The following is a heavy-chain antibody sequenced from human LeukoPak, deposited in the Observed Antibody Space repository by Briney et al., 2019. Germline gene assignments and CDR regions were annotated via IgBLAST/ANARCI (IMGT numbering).Heavy chain of an antibody. Sequence: GGSLRLSCAASGFTFSTYSMNWVRQAPGKGLEWVSYISSRSSYIYYADSVKGRFTISRDNAKNSLYLQMDSLRAEDTAVYYCARDPFSGYDKGVYYFDYWGQGVLVTVSS. CDR2: ISSRSSYI. D-gene: IGHD5-12*01. CDR1: GFTFSTYS. V-gene: IGHV3-21*06. CDR3: ARDPFSGYDKGVYYFDY. J-gene: IGHJ4*02.